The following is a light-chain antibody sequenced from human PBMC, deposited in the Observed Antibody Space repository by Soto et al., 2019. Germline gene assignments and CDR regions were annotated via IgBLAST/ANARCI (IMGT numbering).Light chain of an antibody. Sequence: EFVLTQSPGTLSLYTGERATLSCGASQSVTSNHLAWYQQKLGQAPRLLISGASTRATGIPDRFSGSGSGTDFTLTISRLEPEDSAVYYCHQYGLSPTFGGGTTVDI. J-gene: IGKJ4*01. V-gene: IGKV3-20*01. CDR2: GAS. CDR1: QSVTSNH. CDR3: HQYGLSPT.